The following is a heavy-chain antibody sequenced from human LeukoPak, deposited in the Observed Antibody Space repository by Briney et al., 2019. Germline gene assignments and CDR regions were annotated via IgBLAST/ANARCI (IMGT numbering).Heavy chain of an antibody. J-gene: IGHJ4*02. Sequence: PGGSLRLSCAASGFTFSSYAMSWVRQAPGKGLEWIGSIYYSGSTYYNPSLKSRVTISVDTSKNQFSLKLSSATAADTAVYYCAGEGIAVAGTLDYWGQGTLVTVSS. D-gene: IGHD6-19*01. CDR1: GFTFSSYA. CDR2: IYYSGST. CDR3: AGEGIAVAGTLDY. V-gene: IGHV4-59*05.